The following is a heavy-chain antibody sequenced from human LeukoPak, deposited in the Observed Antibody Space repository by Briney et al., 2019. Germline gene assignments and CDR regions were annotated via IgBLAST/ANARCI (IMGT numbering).Heavy chain of an antibody. V-gene: IGHV3-23*01. CDR1: GFTFSSYA. J-gene: IGHJ6*02. D-gene: IGHD3-22*01. CDR2: ISDSGGST. CDR3: AKEWDDYYDSSGYYYRSYYYYGMDV. Sequence: GGSLRLSCAASGFTFSSYAMSWVRQAPGKGLEWVSAISDSGGSTYYADSVKGRFTISRDNSKNTLYLQMNSLRAEDTAVYYCAKEWDDYYDSSGYYYRSYYYYGMDVWGQGTTVTASS.